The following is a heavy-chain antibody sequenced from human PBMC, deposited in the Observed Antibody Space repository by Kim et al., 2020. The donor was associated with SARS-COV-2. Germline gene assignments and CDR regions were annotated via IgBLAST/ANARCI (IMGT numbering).Heavy chain of an antibody. CDR1: GYTFTSYG. CDR2: ISAYNGNT. V-gene: IGHV1-18*01. Sequence: ASVKVSCKASGYTFTSYGISWVRQAPGQGLEWMGWISAYNGNTNYAQKLQGRVTMTTDTSTSTAYMELRSLRSDDTAVYYCARDRGGGYSCYDFIDAFDIWGQATIVTHSP. CDR3: ARDRGGGYSCYDFIDAFDI. D-gene: IGHD5-12*01. J-gene: IGHJ3*02.